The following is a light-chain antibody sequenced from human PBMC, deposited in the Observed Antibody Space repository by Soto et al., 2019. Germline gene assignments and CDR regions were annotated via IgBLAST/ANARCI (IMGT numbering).Light chain of an antibody. CDR2: RAS. V-gene: IGKV3-15*01. CDR1: QSVATN. J-gene: IGKJ1*01. CDR3: QQYDISPWP. Sequence: EIVMTKSPATLSVSQGERATLSCRASQSVATNLAWYQQKLGQAPRLLIYRASTRATGTPARFSGSGSGTEFTLTIFRLEPEDFAVYYCQQYDISPWPFGQGTKVDIK.